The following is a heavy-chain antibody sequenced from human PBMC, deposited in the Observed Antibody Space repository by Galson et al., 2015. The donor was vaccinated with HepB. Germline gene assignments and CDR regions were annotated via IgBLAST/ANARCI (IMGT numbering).Heavy chain of an antibody. CDR3: AKDPYLYSALAGTMAGFDY. CDR1: GFTFSNYG. D-gene: IGHD6-19*01. J-gene: IGHJ4*02. CDR2: ISYDGSNK. Sequence: SLRLSCAASGFTFSNYGMHWVRRAPGKGLEWVAVISYDGSNKYYADSVKGRFTISRDNSKNTLYLQMNSLRAEDTALYYCAKDPYLYSALAGTMAGFDYWGQGTLVT. V-gene: IGHV3-30*18.